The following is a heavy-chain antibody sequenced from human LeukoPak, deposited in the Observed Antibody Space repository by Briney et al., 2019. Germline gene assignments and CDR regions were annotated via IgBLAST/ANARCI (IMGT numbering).Heavy chain of an antibody. CDR1: GGSISSSSYY. V-gene: IGHV4-39*01. J-gene: IGHJ4*02. D-gene: IGHD1-1*01. CDR3: ARNWKRYYFDY. CDR2: IYYSGST. Sequence: SETLSLTCTVSGGSISSSSYYRGWTRQPPGKGLEWIGSIYYSGSTYYNPSLKSRVTISVDTSKNQFSLKLSSVTAADTAVYYCARNWKRYYFDYWGQGTLVTVSS.